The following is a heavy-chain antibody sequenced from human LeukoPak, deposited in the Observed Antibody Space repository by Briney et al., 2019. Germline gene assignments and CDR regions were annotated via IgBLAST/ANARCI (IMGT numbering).Heavy chain of an antibody. Sequence: PGGSLRLSCAASGFTFSNYGMHWVRQAPGKGLEWVAVISYDESDKYYADSVKGRFTISRDNSKNTLYLQMNSLRPEDTAVYYCARESGGNTPYYFDYWGQGTLVTVSS. V-gene: IGHV3-30*03. D-gene: IGHD2-2*02. CDR1: GFTFSNYG. J-gene: IGHJ4*02. CDR2: ISYDESDK. CDR3: ARESGGNTPYYFDY.